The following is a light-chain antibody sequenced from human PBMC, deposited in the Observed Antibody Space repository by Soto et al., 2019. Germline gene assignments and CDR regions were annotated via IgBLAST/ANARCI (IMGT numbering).Light chain of an antibody. CDR2: GSS. Sequence: EIVLTQSPGTLSFSPVERSTLSFRASQTVSSNYLAWYQQKPGQAPRLLIYGSSSRATGIPDRFSGSGSGTDFTLTISSLEPEDFAVYYCQQRSNWPCTFGQGTKVDIK. CDR3: QQRSNWPCT. V-gene: IGKV3D-20*02. J-gene: IGKJ1*01. CDR1: QTVSSNY.